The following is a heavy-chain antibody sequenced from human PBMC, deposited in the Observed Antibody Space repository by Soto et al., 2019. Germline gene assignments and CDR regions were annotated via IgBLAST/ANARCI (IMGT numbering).Heavy chain of an antibody. Sequence: GGSLRLSCSASGFIFSAYAMHWVRQAPGKGPEYVSSISSDGGNTYYADSVKGRFTISRDNSKNTLYLQMSSLRAEDTAVYYCVKGGQQQLVRCWFDPWGQGTLVTVSS. CDR3: VKGGQQQLVRCWFDP. V-gene: IGHV3-64D*08. J-gene: IGHJ5*02. CDR2: ISSDGGNT. CDR1: GFIFSAYA. D-gene: IGHD6-13*01.